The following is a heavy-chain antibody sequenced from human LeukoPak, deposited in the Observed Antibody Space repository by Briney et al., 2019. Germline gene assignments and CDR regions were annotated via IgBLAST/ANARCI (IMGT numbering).Heavy chain of an antibody. Sequence: GCLRLSCVATGFTFNTYAMYWVRQAPGKGLEWVSGVFGSGGSAHYADSVKGRFTNSRDNSKNTVYLEMSSLRAEDTAIYYCGKTTTGYSSGQKPAWPVDYWGQGTLVTVSS. CDR2: VFGSGGSA. V-gene: IGHV3-23*01. D-gene: IGHD6-19*01. CDR1: GFTFNTYA. J-gene: IGHJ4*02. CDR3: GKTTTGYSSGQKPAWPVDY.